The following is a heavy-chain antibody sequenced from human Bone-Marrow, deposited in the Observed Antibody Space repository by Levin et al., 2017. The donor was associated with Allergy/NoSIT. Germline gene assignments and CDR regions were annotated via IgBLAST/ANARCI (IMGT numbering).Heavy chain of an antibody. J-gene: IGHJ4*02. CDR1: GFSLRTSD. CDR2: ITKPSRTI. V-gene: IGHV3-48*01. Sequence: GGSLRLSCAASGFSLRTSDMNWVRQAPGKGLEWISFITKPSRTISYADSVKGRFTVSRDNVKNLLYLDMNSLRAEDTAVYYCVTDESGDEDLDYWGQGTLVTVSS. D-gene: IGHD7-27*01. CDR3: VTDESGDEDLDY.